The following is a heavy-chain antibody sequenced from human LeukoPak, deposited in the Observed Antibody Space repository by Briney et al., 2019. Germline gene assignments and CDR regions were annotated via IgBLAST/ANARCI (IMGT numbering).Heavy chain of an antibody. Sequence: AGGSLRLSCVASGFNFNIYVMTWVRQAPGKGLEWVSRISGSGDTTDYADSVRGRFTISRDNSKNTLYLQMNSLRDEDTAVYFCVGEPGYDYGYGFDYWGQGALVTVSS. CDR3: VGEPGYDYGYGFDY. CDR2: ISGSGDTT. J-gene: IGHJ4*02. CDR1: GFNFNIYV. D-gene: IGHD3-10*01. V-gene: IGHV3-23*01.